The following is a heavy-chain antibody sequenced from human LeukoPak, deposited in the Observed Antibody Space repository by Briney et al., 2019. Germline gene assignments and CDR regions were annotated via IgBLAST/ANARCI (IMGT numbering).Heavy chain of an antibody. D-gene: IGHD3-10*01. CDR2: IYADGAT. Sequence: PGGSLRLSCAASGFTFSSYAMSWVRQAPGRGLEWVSLIYADGATHYADSVKGRFTISRDNSKNTVYLEMNSLRPEDTAVYFCARDRAGRKAWVEFDPWGQGTLVTVSS. CDR3: ARDRAGRKAWVEFDP. V-gene: IGHV3-66*02. J-gene: IGHJ5*02. CDR1: GFTFSSYA.